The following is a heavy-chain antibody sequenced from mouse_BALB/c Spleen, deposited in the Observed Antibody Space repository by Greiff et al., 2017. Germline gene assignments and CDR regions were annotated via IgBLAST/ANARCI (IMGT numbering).Heavy chain of an antibody. Sequence: EVQLQQSGPELVKPGASVKISCKASGYTFTDYNMHWVKQSHGKSLEWIGYIYPYNGGTGYNQKFKSKATLTVDNSSSTAYMELRSLTSEDSAVYYCGSYDDYYDYWGQGTTLTVSS. D-gene: IGHD2-3*01. CDR2: IYPYNGGT. J-gene: IGHJ2*01. CDR1: GYTFTDYN. CDR3: GSYDDYYDY. V-gene: IGHV1S29*02.